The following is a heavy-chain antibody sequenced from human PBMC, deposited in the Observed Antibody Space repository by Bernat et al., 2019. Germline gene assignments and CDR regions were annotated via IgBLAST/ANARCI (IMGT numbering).Heavy chain of an antibody. CDR2: IWYDGSNK. D-gene: IGHD6-6*01. CDR1: GFTFSSYG. Sequence: QVQLVESGGGVVQPGRSLRLSCAASGFTFSSYGMHWVRQAPGKGLEWVAVIWYDGSNKYYADSVKGRFTVSRDNSKTTLYLQMNSLRAEDTAFYYCARGSSIAARPLYGYLDLWGRGTWSLSPQ. V-gene: IGHV3-33*01. CDR3: ARGSSIAARPLYGYLDL. J-gene: IGHJ2*01.